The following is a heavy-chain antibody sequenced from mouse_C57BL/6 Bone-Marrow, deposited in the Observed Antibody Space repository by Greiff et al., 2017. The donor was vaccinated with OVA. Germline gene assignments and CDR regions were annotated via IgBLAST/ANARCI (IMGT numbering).Heavy chain of an antibody. Sequence: QVQLQQSGAELARPGASVKLSCKASGYTFTSYGISWVKQRTGQGLEWIGEIYPRSGNTYYNEKFKGKATLTADKSSSTAYMELRSLTSEDSAVYFCARRGNYCGSSYRWFAYWGQGTLVTVTA. CDR3: ARRGNYCGSSYRWFAY. CDR1: GYTFTSYG. D-gene: IGHD1-1*01. CDR2: IYPRSGNT. J-gene: IGHJ3*01. V-gene: IGHV1-81*01.